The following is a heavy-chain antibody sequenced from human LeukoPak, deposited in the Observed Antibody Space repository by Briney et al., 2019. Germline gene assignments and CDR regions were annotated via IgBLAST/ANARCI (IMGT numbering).Heavy chain of an antibody. CDR1: GFTFSSYG. J-gene: IGHJ4*02. CDR3: AKDDRPYCSSTSCYTPFDY. CDR2: IRYDGSNK. D-gene: IGHD2-2*02. V-gene: IGHV3-30*02. Sequence: PGGSLRLSCAASGFTFSSYGMHWVRQAPGKGLEWVAFIRYDGSNKYYADSVKGRFTISRDNSKNTLYLQMNSLRAEDTAVYYCAKDDRPYCSSTSCYTPFDYWGQGTLVTVSS.